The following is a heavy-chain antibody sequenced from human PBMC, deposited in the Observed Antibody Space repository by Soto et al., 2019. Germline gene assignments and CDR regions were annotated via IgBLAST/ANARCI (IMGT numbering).Heavy chain of an antibody. Sequence: GASVKVSCKASGGTFSSYTISWVRQAPGQGLEWMGRIIPILGIANYAQKFQGRVTIAADKSTSTACMELSSLRSEDTAVYYCARGYYGSGSYYNWFDPWGQGTLVTVSS. J-gene: IGHJ5*02. D-gene: IGHD3-10*01. CDR2: IIPILGIA. V-gene: IGHV1-69*02. CDR3: ARGYYGSGSYYNWFDP. CDR1: GGTFSSYT.